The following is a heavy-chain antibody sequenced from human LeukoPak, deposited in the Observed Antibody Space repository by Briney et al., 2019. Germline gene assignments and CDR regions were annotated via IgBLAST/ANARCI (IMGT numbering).Heavy chain of an antibody. CDR1: GFTVSSSY. Sequence: GSLRLSCAASGFTVSSSYMTWVRQAPGKGLEWVSVIYSGGTTYYADSVKGRFTISRDNSKNTLYLQMNSLRAEDTAVYYCARGVAAAGTTLDYWGQGTLVTVSP. J-gene: IGHJ4*02. D-gene: IGHD6-13*01. V-gene: IGHV3-66*01. CDR3: ARGVAAAGTTLDY. CDR2: IYSGGTT.